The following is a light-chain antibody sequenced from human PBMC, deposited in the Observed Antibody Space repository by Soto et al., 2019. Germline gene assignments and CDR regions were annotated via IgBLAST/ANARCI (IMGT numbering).Light chain of an antibody. J-gene: IGKJ2*01. Sequence: DIQMTQSPSTLSASVGDRVTITCRASQSISRSLAWYQQKSGKAPKLLIYDASSLESGVPSRFSGSGFGTEFTLTISGLQPDDFATYYCQQTYRTPYTFGQGTKLEI. CDR1: QSISRS. CDR3: QQTYRTPYT. CDR2: DAS. V-gene: IGKV1-5*01.